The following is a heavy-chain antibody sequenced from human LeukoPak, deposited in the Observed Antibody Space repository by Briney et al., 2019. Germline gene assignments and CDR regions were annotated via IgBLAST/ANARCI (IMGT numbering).Heavy chain of an antibody. CDR3: ARAPSEIGGYYPEYFRH. V-gene: IGHV3-74*01. CDR1: GFTFSSYW. D-gene: IGHD3-22*01. Sequence: GGSLRLSCAASGFTFSSYWMHWVRQAPGKGLVWVSRIKSDGKTNYADTVKGRFTISRDNAKNTVSLQMNSLRAEDTGVYYCARAPSEIGGYYPEYFRHWGQGTLVTVSS. J-gene: IGHJ1*01. CDR2: IKSDGKT.